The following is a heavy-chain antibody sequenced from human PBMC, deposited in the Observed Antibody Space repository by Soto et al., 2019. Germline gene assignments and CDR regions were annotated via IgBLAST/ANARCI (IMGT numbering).Heavy chain of an antibody. J-gene: IGHJ6*02. D-gene: IGHD6-19*01. CDR2: ISYDGSNK. CDR1: XFTFSSYG. V-gene: IGHV3-30*18. CDR3: AKVIGWSYYYYYGMDV. Sequence: GGSLRLSCAASXFTFSSYGMHWVRQAPGKGLEWVAVISYDGSNKYYADSVKGRFTISRDNSKNTLYLQMNSLRAEDTAVYYCAKVIGWSYYYYYGMDVWGQGTTVTVSS.